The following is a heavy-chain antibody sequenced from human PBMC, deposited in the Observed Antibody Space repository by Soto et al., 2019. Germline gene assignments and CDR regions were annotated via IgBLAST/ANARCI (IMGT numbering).Heavy chain of an antibody. CDR2: ISYDGSNK. J-gene: IGHJ3*02. Sequence: PGGSLRLSCAASVFTFSSYGMHWVRQAPGKGLEWVAVISYDGSNKYYADSVKGRFTISRDNSKNTLYLQMNSLRAEDTAVYYCARVRVVTALYNAFDIWGQGTMVTVSS. D-gene: IGHD2-21*02. CDR3: ARVRVVTALYNAFDI. V-gene: IGHV3-30*03. CDR1: VFTFSSYG.